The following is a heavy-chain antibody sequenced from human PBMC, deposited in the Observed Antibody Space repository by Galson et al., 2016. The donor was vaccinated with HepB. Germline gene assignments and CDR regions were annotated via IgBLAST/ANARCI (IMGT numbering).Heavy chain of an antibody. V-gene: IGHV3-48*02. CDR3: ARELVRSAFDL. CDR2: ISSALRPI. J-gene: IGHJ3*01. Sequence: SLRLSCAASGFTLSGSGLNWVRQAPGRGLQWISYISSALRPIYYADSVKGRFAISRDNAKNSVALEMNSLREEDTGVYYCARELVRSAFDLWGQGTMVTVSS. CDR1: GFTLSGSG. D-gene: IGHD6-6*01.